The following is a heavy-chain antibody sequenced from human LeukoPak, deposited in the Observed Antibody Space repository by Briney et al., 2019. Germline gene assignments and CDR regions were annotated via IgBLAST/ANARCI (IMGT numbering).Heavy chain of an antibody. Sequence: GALRLSCAASGFTFSSYGMHWVRQAPGKGLEWVAVISYDGSNKYYADSVKGRFTISRDNSKNTLYLQMNSLRAEDTAVYYCAKSGGSSWYPDYWGQGTLVTVSS. CDR1: GFTFSSYG. CDR2: ISYDGSNK. CDR3: AKSGGSSWYPDY. V-gene: IGHV3-30*18. D-gene: IGHD6-13*01. J-gene: IGHJ4*02.